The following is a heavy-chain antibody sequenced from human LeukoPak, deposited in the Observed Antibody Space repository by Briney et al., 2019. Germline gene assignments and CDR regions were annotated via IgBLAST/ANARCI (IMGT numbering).Heavy chain of an antibody. D-gene: IGHD4-23*01. CDR2: ISGTSRTI. CDR1: GFTFSTYT. V-gene: IGHV3-48*01. J-gene: IGHJ4*02. CDR3: ARDLDHDGNHFDY. Sequence: GSLRLSCAASGFTFSTYTMNWVRQAPGKGLEWISYISGTSRTIYYADSVKGRFTVSRDNAKNSLYLQMNSLRAEDTAVYYCARDLDHDGNHFDYWGQGTLVSVSS.